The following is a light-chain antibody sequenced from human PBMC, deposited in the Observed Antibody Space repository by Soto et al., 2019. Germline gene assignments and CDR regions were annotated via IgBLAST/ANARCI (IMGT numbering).Light chain of an antibody. Sequence: EIVMTQSPATLSVSAGERANLSCSASQSVRSNLAWYQQKPGQALRLVIYAASTRATGIPDRFSGSVSGTEFTLPISSLQSEDFAVYYCQQYNNWLTWTFGQGTKVDIK. J-gene: IGKJ1*01. CDR1: QSVRSN. CDR2: AAS. V-gene: IGKV3-15*01. CDR3: QQYNNWLTWT.